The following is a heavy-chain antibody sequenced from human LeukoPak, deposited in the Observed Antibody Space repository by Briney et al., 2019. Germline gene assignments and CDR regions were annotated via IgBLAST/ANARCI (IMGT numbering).Heavy chain of an antibody. CDR1: GGSISSGRYY. CDR3: ARGVVTDDYYMDV. J-gene: IGHJ6*03. Sequence: PSETLSLTCTVSGGSISSGRYYWTWIRQPAGKGLEGFGRFYTNENTNYDPSLESPVSISVDTSKSQFYLQLISVTAADTAVYFCARGVVTDDYYMDVWGKGITVIVSS. V-gene: IGHV4-61*02. CDR2: FYTNENT. D-gene: IGHD2-21*02.